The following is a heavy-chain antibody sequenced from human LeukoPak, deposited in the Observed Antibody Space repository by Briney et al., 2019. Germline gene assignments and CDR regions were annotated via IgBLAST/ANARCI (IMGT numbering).Heavy chain of an antibody. CDR3: SREASEAFDI. J-gene: IGHJ3*02. V-gene: IGHV3-30*02. Sequence: GGSLRLSCAASGFIFSNYGFHWVRQAPGKGLEWVAVIRYDGNLQYHADSVKGRFTVSKDNFKDTLYLHMNGLRPEDSAVYYCSREASEAFDIWGQGSMVTVS. CDR2: IRYDGNLQ. CDR1: GFIFSNYG.